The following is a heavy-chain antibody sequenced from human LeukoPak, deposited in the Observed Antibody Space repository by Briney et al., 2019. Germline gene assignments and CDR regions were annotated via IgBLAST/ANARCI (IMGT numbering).Heavy chain of an antibody. D-gene: IGHD2-2*01. CDR2: MNPNSGNT. V-gene: IGHV1-8*03. J-gene: IGHJ4*02. Sequence: ASVKVSCKASGGTFTSYDINWVRQATGQGLEWMGWMNPNSGNTGYAQKFQGRVTITRNTSISTAYMELSSLRSEDTAVYYCARGRVPAALYYFDYWGQGTLVTVSS. CDR1: GGTFTSYD. CDR3: ARGRVPAALYYFDY.